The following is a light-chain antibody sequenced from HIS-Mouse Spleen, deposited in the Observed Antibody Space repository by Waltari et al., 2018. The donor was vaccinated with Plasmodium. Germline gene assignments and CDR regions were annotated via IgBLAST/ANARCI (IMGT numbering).Light chain of an antibody. J-gene: IGKJ2*01. Sequence: DIQMTQSPSTLSASVGDRVTITCRASQSISSWLAWYQQKPGKNPKLLIYKASSLESGVPSRFSGSRAGTEFTRTISSLQPDDFATYYCQQYNSYSYTFGQGTKLEIK. V-gene: IGKV1-5*03. CDR1: QSISSW. CDR2: KAS. CDR3: QQYNSYSYT.